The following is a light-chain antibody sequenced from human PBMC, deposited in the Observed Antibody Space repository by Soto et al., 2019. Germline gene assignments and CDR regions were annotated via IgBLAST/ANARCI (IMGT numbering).Light chain of an antibody. J-gene: IGKJ3*01. CDR2: KVS. Sequence: DVVMTQSPLSLSVTLGQPASISCRSSQSLVYSDXNTYLSWFHQRPGQSPRRLIYKVSNRDSGVPDRFSGSGSGTDFTLKISRVXAXDXGIXXXMXXXHWPPTFGPGTRVDIK. CDR3: MXXXHWPPT. V-gene: IGKV2-30*01. CDR1: QSLVYSDXNTY.